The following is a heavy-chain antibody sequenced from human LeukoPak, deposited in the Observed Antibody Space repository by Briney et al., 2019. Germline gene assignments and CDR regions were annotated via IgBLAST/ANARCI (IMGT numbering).Heavy chain of an antibody. J-gene: IGHJ4*02. D-gene: IGHD2-8*01. V-gene: IGHV1-69*02. Sequence: SVKVSCKASGGTFSSYTISWVRQAPGQGLEWMGRIIPILGIANYAQKFQGRVTITADKSTSTAYMELSSLRSEDTAVYYCARSLGYRTNGVCLPYYFDYWGQGTLVTVSS. CDR3: ARSLGYRTNGVCLPYYFDY. CDR2: IIPILGIA. CDR1: GGTFSSYT.